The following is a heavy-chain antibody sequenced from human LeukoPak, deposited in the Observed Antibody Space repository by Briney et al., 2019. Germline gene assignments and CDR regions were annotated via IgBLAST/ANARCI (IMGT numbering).Heavy chain of an antibody. CDR3: ARDIHRAAAAI. D-gene: IGHD6-13*01. CDR1: GGTFSSYA. J-gene: IGHJ3*02. V-gene: IGHV1-69*04. CDR2: IIPILGIA. Sequence: EASVKVSCKASGGTFSSYAISWVRQAPGQGPEWMGRIIPILGIANYAQKFQGRVTITADKSTSTAYMELSSLRSEDTAVYYCARDIHRAAAAIWGQGTMVTVSS.